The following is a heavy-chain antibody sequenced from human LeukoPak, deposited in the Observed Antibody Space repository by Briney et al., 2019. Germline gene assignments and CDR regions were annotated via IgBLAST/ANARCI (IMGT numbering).Heavy chain of an antibody. CDR1: GFTFSNAW. V-gene: IGHV3-15*01. CDR2: IKSKTDGGTT. CDR3: TTDSDDSSGYHLFYYYGMDV. D-gene: IGHD3-22*01. Sequence: GGSLRLSCAASGFTFSNAWMSWVRQAPGKGLEWVGRIKSKTDGGTTDYAAPVKGRFTISRDDSKNTLYLQMNSLKTEDTAVYYCTTDSDDSSGYHLFYYYGMDVWGQGTTVTVSS. J-gene: IGHJ6*02.